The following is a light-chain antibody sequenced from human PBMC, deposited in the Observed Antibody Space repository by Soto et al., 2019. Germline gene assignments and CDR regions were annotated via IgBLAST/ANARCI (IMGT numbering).Light chain of an antibody. CDR1: QSLSIW. CDR3: HQYNRFPRT. V-gene: IGKV1-5*03. J-gene: IGKJ1*01. CDR2: KAS. Sequence: DIQMTQSPSTLSASIGDRVTITCRASQSLSIWLAWYQHKPGKAPKLLIYKASTLQSGVPSRFSGSGSGTEFTLTITSLQPDDFATYYCHQYNRFPRTFGQGTKVEIK.